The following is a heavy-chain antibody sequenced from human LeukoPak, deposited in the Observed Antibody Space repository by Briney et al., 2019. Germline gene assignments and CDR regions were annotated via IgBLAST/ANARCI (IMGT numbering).Heavy chain of an antibody. CDR2: IYYSGST. CDR1: GGTISSSSFY. Sequence: AEPLTLTCTASGGTISSSSFYWGWIPPPPGKGRVWIGSIYYSGSTYYNPSLKTRVTISVDTSKNQFSLKLSSVTAADTAVYYCARQANPGDLDYWGQGTLVTASS. D-gene: IGHD7-27*01. J-gene: IGHJ4*02. V-gene: IGHV4-39*01. CDR3: ARQANPGDLDY.